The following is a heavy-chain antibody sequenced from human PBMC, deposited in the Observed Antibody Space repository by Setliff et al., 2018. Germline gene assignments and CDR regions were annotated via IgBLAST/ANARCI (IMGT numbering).Heavy chain of an antibody. J-gene: IGHJ5*02. D-gene: IGHD2-2*02. CDR3: ARGGPYCSSTSCYKVYNWFDP. CDR2: IYHSGST. CDR1: GASISSSSYY. V-gene: IGHV4-39*07. Sequence: PLETLSLTCTVSGASISSSSYYWAWIRQPPGRGLELIGSIYHSGSTYYNPSLKSRVTISVDTSKNQFSLKLSSVTAADTAVYYCARGGPYCSSTSCYKVYNWFDPWGQGTLVTVSS.